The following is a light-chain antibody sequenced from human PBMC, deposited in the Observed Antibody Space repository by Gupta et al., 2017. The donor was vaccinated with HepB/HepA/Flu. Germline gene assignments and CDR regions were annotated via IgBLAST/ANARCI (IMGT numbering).Light chain of an antibody. Sequence: QSVTTPPPSVSAAPGQKVTITCSGSSSNIGNNYVSWYQHLPGTAPKLLIYENNKRPSGIPDRFSGSKSGTSATLGITGLQTGDEADYYCGTWDSSLSVVFGGGTKLTVL. CDR3: GTWDSSLSVV. V-gene: IGLV1-51*02. CDR1: SSNIGNNY. CDR2: ENN. J-gene: IGLJ2*01.